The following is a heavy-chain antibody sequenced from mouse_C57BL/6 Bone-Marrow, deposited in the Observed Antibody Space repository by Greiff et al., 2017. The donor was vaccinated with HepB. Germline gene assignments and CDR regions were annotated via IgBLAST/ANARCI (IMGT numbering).Heavy chain of an antibody. V-gene: IGHV5-4*01. D-gene: IGHD2-1*01. CDR2: ISDGGSYT. J-gene: IGHJ4*01. CDR1: GFTFSSYA. CDR3: ARDYGNYVGYYAMDY. Sequence: EVQLQESGGGLVKPGGSLKLSCAASGFTFSSYAMSWVRQTPEKRLEWVATISDGGSYTYYPDNVKGRFTISRDNAKNNLYLQMSHLKSEDTAMYYCARDYGNYVGYYAMDYWGQGTSVTVSS.